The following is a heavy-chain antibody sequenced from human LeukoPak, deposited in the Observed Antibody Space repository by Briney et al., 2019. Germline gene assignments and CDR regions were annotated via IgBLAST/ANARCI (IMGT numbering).Heavy chain of an antibody. Sequence: PGGSLRLSCAASGFTFSSYGMHWVRQAPGKGLEWVAFIRYDGSNKYYADSVKGRFSISRDNSENTLYLQMNSLRAEDTAVYYCAKIAFDSSGYYYFDYWGQGTLVTVSS. CDR2: IRYDGSNK. J-gene: IGHJ4*02. D-gene: IGHD3-22*01. CDR1: GFTFSSYG. CDR3: AKIAFDSSGYYYFDY. V-gene: IGHV3-30*02.